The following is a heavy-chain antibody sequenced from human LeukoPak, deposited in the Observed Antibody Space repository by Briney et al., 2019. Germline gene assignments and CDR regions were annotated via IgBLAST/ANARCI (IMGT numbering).Heavy chain of an antibody. D-gene: IGHD3-10*01. CDR1: GESFSGYY. CDR2: INHSGRT. CDR3: AREAPILDSGSYYKSLGY. Sequence: PSETLSLTCAVYGESFSGYYWSWIRQSPGKGLEWIGEINHSGRTNYKPSLKSRVTISIDTSKNQFSLELKSVTAADTAVYYCAREAPILDSGSYYKSLGYWGQGTLVTVSS. V-gene: IGHV4-34*01. J-gene: IGHJ4*02.